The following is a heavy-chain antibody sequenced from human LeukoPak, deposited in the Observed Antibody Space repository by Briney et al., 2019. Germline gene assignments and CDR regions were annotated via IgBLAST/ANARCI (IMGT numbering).Heavy chain of an antibody. CDR3: ARVRGATLSHHYFDY. D-gene: IGHD1-26*01. CDR2: IIGSSDLI. J-gene: IGHJ4*02. V-gene: IGHV3-48*02. Sequence: GGSLRLSCAASGFTFSSYSMNWVRQAPGKGLEWVSFIIGSSDLIYYADSVKGRLTISRDNGKNSLYLQMNSLRDEDTAVYYCARVRGATLSHHYFDYWGQGALVTVSA. CDR1: GFTFSSYS.